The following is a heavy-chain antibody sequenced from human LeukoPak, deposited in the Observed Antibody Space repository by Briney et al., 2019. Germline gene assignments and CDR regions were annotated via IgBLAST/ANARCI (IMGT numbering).Heavy chain of an antibody. CDR1: GYTFTIYG. CDR2: ISGYNGNT. CDR3: ARAGRLNFLDY. Sequence: ASVKVSCKASGYTFTIYGVSWVRQAPGQGLEWMGWISGYNGNTNYAQKVQGRVTMTTDTSTSAAYMELRSLRSDDTAVYYCARAGRLNFLDYWGQGTLVTVSS. D-gene: IGHD1-1*01. J-gene: IGHJ4*02. V-gene: IGHV1-18*01.